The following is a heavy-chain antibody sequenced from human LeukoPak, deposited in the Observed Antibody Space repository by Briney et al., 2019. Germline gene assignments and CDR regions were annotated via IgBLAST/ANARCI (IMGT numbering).Heavy chain of an antibody. D-gene: IGHD2-2*01. CDR2: IWYDGSNK. V-gene: IGHV3-33*01. Sequence: GGSLRLSCAASGFTFSSYGMHWVRQAPGKGLEWVAVIWYDGSNKYYADSVKGRFTISRDNSKNTLYLQMNSLRAEDTAVYYCARGLNIVVVPAALGSIVYWGQGTLVTVSS. J-gene: IGHJ4*02. CDR1: GFTFSSYG. CDR3: ARGLNIVVVPAALGSIVY.